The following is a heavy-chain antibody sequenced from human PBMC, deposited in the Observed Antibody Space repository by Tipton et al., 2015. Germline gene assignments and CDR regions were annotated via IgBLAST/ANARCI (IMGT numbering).Heavy chain of an antibody. J-gene: IGHJ5*02. V-gene: IGHV4-39*01. D-gene: IGHD2-21*02. CDR2: IYHSGST. Sequence: TLSLTCTVSGGSISSRSYYWGWIRQPPGKGLEWIGSIYHSGSTYYNPSLKSRVTISVDTSKNQFSLKLTSVTAADTAVYYCARRVVTTGDDWFDPWGQGTLVTVSS. CDR1: GGSISSRSYY. CDR3: ARRVVTTGDDWFDP.